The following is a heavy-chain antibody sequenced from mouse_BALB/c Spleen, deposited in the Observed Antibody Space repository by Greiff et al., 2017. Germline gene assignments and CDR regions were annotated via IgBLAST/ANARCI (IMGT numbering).Heavy chain of an antibody. J-gene: IGHJ3*01. Sequence: VQLQQSGAELVKPGASVKISCTASGYTFTDYNMDWVKQRHGKSLEWIGDINPNYDSTSYNQKFKGKATLTVDKSSSTAYMEIRSLTSEDTAVYYGGRGGGNYSWFAYWGQGTLVTVSA. CDR3: GRGGGNYSWFAY. CDR2: INPNYDST. V-gene: IGHV1-18*01. CDR1: GYTFTDYN. D-gene: IGHD2-1*01.